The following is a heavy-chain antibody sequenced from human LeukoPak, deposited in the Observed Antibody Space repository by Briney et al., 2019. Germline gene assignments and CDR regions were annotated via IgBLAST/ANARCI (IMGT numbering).Heavy chain of an antibody. J-gene: IGHJ4*02. CDR3: ARDKLGSYGGY. D-gene: IGHD5-18*01. Sequence: GGSLRLSCAASGFTFSSYSMNWVRQAPGKGLEWVSSISSNNDYIYYADSVKGRFTISRDNAKNSLYVQMNSLRAEDTAVYYCARDKLGSYGGYWGQGTLVTVSS. CDR2: ISSNNDYI. CDR1: GFTFSSYS. V-gene: IGHV3-21*06.